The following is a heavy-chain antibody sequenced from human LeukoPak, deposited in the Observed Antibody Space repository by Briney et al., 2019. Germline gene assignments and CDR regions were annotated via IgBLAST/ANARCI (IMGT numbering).Heavy chain of an antibody. J-gene: IGHJ5*02. Sequence: SETLSLTCTVSGGSISSYYWSWIRQPAGKGLEWIGRIYTSGSTNYNPSLKSRVTISVDTSKNQFSLKLSSVTAADTAVYYCARGLYSSSWYPIYNWFDPWGQGTLVTVSS. CDR3: ARGLYSSSWYPIYNWFDP. V-gene: IGHV4-4*07. CDR2: IYTSGST. CDR1: GGSISSYY. D-gene: IGHD6-13*01.